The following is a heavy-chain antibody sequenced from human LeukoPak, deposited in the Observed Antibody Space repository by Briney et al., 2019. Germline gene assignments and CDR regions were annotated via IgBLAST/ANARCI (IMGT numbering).Heavy chain of an antibody. CDR1: GYTLTSYG. V-gene: IGHV1-69*13. CDR3: ARASFGTIAAAGDHIKYNWFDP. J-gene: IGHJ5*02. CDR2: IIPIFGTA. Sequence: GASVKVSCKASGYTLTSYGISWVRQAPGQGLEWMGGIIPIFGTANYAQKFQGRVTITADESTSTAYMELSSLRSEDTAVYYCARASFGTIAAAGDHIKYNWFDPWGQGTLVTVSS. D-gene: IGHD6-13*01.